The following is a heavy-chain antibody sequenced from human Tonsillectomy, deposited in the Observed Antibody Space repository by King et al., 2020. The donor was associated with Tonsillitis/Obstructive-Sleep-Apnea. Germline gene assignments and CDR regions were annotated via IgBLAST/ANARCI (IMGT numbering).Heavy chain of an antibody. CDR3: ARGRPLYCSSSSCCPGGSFDY. J-gene: IGHJ4*02. CDR2: IYYSGST. D-gene: IGHD2-2*01. CDR1: GGSISSGGYY. Sequence: VQLVESGPGLVKPSQTLSLTCTVSGGSISSGGYYWTWIRQHPGKGLQWIGYIYYSGSTYYNPSLKSRVTISVDTSKNQFSLKLSSVTAADTAVFYCARGRPLYCSSSSCCPGGSFDYWGQGTLVTVSS. V-gene: IGHV4-31*03.